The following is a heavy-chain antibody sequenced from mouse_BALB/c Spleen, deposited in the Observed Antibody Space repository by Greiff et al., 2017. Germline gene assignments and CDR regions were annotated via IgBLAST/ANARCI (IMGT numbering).Heavy chain of an antibody. D-gene: IGHD2-1*01. CDR2: IYPGDGDA. Sequence: VMLVESGAELVRPGSSVKISCKASGYAFSSYWMNWVKQRPGQGLEWIGQIYPGDGDANYNGKFKGKATLTADKSSSTAYMQLSSLTSEDSAVYFCARGGAYYGNYEGGAMDYWGQGTSVTVSS. CDR3: ARGGAYYGNYEGGAMDY. J-gene: IGHJ4*01. V-gene: IGHV1-80*01. CDR1: GYAFSSYW.